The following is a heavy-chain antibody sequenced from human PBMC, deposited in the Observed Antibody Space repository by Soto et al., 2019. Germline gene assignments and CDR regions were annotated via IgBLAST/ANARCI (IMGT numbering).Heavy chain of an antibody. Sequence: QVQLVESGGGVVQPGRSLRLSCAASGFTFSSYGMHWVRQAPGKGLEWVAVISHDGSNKYFADSVKGRFTISRDNSHNTLYLQMNRLRAEDTAVYYCAKRLLAVAGYLHGMDVWGQGTTVSVSS. V-gene: IGHV3-30*18. J-gene: IGHJ6*01. CDR2: ISHDGSNK. CDR3: AKRLLAVAGYLHGMDV. CDR1: GFTFSSYG. D-gene: IGHD6-19*01.